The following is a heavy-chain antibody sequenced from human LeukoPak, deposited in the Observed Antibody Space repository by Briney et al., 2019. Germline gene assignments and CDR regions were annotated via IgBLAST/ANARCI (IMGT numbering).Heavy chain of an antibody. CDR1: GFTFSSYA. Sequence: GGSLRLSCAASGFTFSSYAMSWVRQAPGKGLEWVSAISGSGGSTYYADSMKGRFTISRDNSKNTLYLQMNSLRAEDTAVYYCAKPPITFGGDIGNAFDIWGQGTMVTVSS. CDR3: AKPPITFGGDIGNAFDI. D-gene: IGHD3-16*02. V-gene: IGHV3-23*01. J-gene: IGHJ3*02. CDR2: ISGSGGST.